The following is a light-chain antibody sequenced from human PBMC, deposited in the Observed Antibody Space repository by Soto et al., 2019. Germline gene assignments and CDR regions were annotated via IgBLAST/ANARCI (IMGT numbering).Light chain of an antibody. CDR3: QQYNSYSSFT. V-gene: IGKV1-5*03. Sequence: DIQMTHSPSTLSASVGDRVTITCRASQSINTWLAWYQQKPGKAPKLLIYKASSLESGVPSRFSGNGSGTKFTLTISSLQPDDFATYYCQQYNSYSSFTFGPGTKVDIK. CDR1: QSINTW. CDR2: KAS. J-gene: IGKJ3*01.